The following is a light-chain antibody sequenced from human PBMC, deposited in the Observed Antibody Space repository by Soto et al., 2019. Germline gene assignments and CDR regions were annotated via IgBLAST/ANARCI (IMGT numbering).Light chain of an antibody. V-gene: IGKV2-30*02. CDR1: QSLIHSDGNTY. CDR3: VQGTRWPWT. J-gene: IGKJ1*01. CDR2: EVS. Sequence: DVVMTQSPLSLPVTLGQPASISCRSSQSLIHSDGNTYLNWFQQRPGQSPRRLIYEVSDRDSGVPDRFSGSGSGTDFTLKISSVEAEDVGGYYCVQGTRWPWTFGQGTEVEIK.